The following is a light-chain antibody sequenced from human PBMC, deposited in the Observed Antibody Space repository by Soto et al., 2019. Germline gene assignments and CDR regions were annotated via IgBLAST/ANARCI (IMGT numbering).Light chain of an antibody. CDR3: QQYGDLPWT. CDR1: QSVSSNY. CDR2: GAS. V-gene: IGKV3-20*01. J-gene: IGKJ1*01. Sequence: EIVLTQSPGAVSLSPGERATLSCRPSQSVSSNYLAWYQQKPGQAPRLLIYGASSRATGIPDRFSGSGSGTDFTLTINRLEPEDFAVYYCQQYGDLPWTFGQGTKVDIK.